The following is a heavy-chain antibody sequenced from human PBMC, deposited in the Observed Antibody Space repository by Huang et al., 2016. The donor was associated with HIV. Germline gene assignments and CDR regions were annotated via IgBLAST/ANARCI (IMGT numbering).Heavy chain of an antibody. CDR1: GFSLSSAGMC. CDR3: ARFTRNFDYSGSTGVDAFDI. V-gene: IGHV2-70*13. CDR2: IYWDGDK. J-gene: IGHJ3*02. D-gene: IGHD3-9*01. Sequence: QVTLTESGPALVNSTHSLILTCTFSGFSLSSAGMCVGWIRQSPGKSLQYLPRIYWDGDKHYDPCLETRGIISRGLSRTQVVRTVANGEPVDTGIYFGARFTRNFDYSGSTGVDAFDIWGQGTTVTVS.